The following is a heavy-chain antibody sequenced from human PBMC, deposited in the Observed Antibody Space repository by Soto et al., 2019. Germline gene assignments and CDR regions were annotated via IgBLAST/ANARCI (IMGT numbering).Heavy chain of an antibody. CDR1: GGSISSSSYY. D-gene: IGHD2-15*01. V-gene: IGHV4-39*01. CDR3: STLWDIVVVVAAETEPFDY. J-gene: IGHJ4*02. CDR2: IYYSGST. Sequence: PSETLSLTCTVSGGSISSSSYYWGWIRQPPGKGLEWIGSIYYSGSTYYNPSLKSRVTISVDTSKNQFSLKLSSVTAADTAVYYCSTLWDIVVVVAAETEPFDYWGQGTLVTVSS.